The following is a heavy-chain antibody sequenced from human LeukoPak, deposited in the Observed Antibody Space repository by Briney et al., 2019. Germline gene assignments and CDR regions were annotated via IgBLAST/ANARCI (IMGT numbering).Heavy chain of an antibody. V-gene: IGHV4-59*01. D-gene: IGHD3-10*01. Sequence: SETLSLTCAVYGGSFSGYYWSWIRQPPGKGLEWIGYIYYSGSTNYNPSLKSRVTISVDTSKNQFSLKLSSVTAADTAVYYCARGHGSGTRRFDPWGQGTLVTVSS. CDR3: ARGHGSGTRRFDP. CDR2: IYYSGST. CDR1: GGSFSGYY. J-gene: IGHJ5*02.